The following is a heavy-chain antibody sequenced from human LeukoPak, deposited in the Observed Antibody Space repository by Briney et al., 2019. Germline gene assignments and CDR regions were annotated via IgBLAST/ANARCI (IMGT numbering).Heavy chain of an antibody. J-gene: IGHJ5*02. CDR1: GFTFSSYS. V-gene: IGHV3-21*01. CDR2: ISSSSSYI. Sequence: PGGSLRLSCAASGFTFSSYSMNWVRQAPGKGLEWVSSISSSSSYIYYADSVKGRFTISRDNAKNSLYLQMNSLRAEDTAVYYCARGLSSSGPYWFDPWGQGTLVTVPS. CDR3: ARGLSSSGPYWFDP. D-gene: IGHD6-6*01.